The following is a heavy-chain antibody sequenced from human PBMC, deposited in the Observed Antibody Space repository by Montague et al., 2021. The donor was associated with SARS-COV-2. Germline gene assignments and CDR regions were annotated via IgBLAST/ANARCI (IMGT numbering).Heavy chain of an antibody. CDR2: IYSGGST. CDR1: GFTVSSNY. Sequence: SLRLSCAASGFTVSSNYMSWVRQAPGKGLEWVSVIYSGGSTYYADSVKGRFTISRHNSKNTLYLQMNSLRAGDTAVYYCARGLRIAAAGTGSGYYYGMDVWGQGTTVTVSS. CDR3: ARGLRIAAAGTGSGYYYGMDV. V-gene: IGHV3-53*04. D-gene: IGHD6-13*01. J-gene: IGHJ6*02.